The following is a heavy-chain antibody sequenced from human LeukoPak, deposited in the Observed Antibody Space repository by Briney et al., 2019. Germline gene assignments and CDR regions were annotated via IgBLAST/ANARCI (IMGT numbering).Heavy chain of an antibody. V-gene: IGHV3-30*02. CDR1: GFTFSSYG. J-gene: IGHJ3*02. D-gene: IGHD3-22*01. Sequence: GGSLRLSCAASGFTFSSYGMHWVRQAPGKGLEWVAFIRYDGSNKYYADSVKGRFTISRDNSKNTLYLQMNSLRAEDTAVYYCAKGHTSYYDSSGYGWLAFDIWGQGTMVTVSS. CDR3: AKGHTSYYDSSGYGWLAFDI. CDR2: IRYDGSNK.